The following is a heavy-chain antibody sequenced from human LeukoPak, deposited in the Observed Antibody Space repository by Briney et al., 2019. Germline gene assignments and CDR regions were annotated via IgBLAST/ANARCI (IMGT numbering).Heavy chain of an antibody. D-gene: IGHD3/OR15-3a*01. V-gene: IGHV4-39*01. J-gene: IGHJ4*02. CDR1: GFSISSSNSY. Sequence: PSETLSLTCTVSGFSISSSNSYWGWIRQPPGKGLEWIGSTYYTGNTYYNASLKSRVTISIDTSKNQISLRLTSVTVTDTAMYYCARQTGSGLFTLPGGQGTLVTVSS. CDR3: ARQTGSGLFTLP. CDR2: TYYTGNT.